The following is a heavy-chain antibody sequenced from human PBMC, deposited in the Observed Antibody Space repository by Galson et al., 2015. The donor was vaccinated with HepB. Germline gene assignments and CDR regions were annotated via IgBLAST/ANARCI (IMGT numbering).Heavy chain of an antibody. Sequence: SLRLSCAASGFTFSDDYMSWIRQAPGKGLEWVSYISDSESYTNLADSVKGRFTISRDNAKKSLYLQMNSLRAEDTAVYFCARARGSGPGAHFDYWGQGTVVTVSS. D-gene: IGHD6-25*01. CDR2: ISDSESYT. CDR1: GFTFSDDY. CDR3: ARARGSGPGAHFDY. V-gene: IGHV3-11*05. J-gene: IGHJ4*02.